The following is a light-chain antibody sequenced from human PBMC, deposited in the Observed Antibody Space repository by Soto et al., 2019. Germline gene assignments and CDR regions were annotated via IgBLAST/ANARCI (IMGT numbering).Light chain of an antibody. V-gene: IGKV4-1*01. J-gene: IGKJ3*01. CDR1: QSVLHSSNNKNY. CDR2: WAS. Sequence: DIVMTQSPDSLAVSLGERATINCKSSQSVLHSSNNKNYLAWYQQKPGQPPKLLIHWASIRESGVPDRFSASGSGTDFTLTIRSLQAEDVAVYYCQQYSTTPWTFGPGTKVDI. CDR3: QQYSTTPWT.